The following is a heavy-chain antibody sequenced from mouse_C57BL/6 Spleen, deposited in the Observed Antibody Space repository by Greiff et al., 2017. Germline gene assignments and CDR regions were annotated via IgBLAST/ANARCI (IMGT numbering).Heavy chain of an antibody. D-gene: IGHD2-4*01. CDR1: GFNIKDDY. CDR3: TPLQCITRGRFYAMDY. Sequence: VQLQQSGAELVRPGASVKLSCTASGFNIKDDYMHWVKQRPEQGLEWLGWIDPENGDTEYDSKFQGKATITADTSSNTAYLQLSSLTSEDTAVYYCTPLQCITRGRFYAMDYWGKGTSDTVSS. J-gene: IGHJ4*01. V-gene: IGHV14-4*01. CDR2: IDPENGDT.